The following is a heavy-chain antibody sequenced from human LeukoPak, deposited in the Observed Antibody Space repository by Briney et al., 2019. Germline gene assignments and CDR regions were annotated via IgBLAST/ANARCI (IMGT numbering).Heavy chain of an antibody. CDR3: ARVRGSYRFPIFDY. J-gene: IGHJ4*02. CDR1: GYTFTSYD. D-gene: IGHD1-26*01. CDR2: INPNSGGT. Sequence: GASVKVSCKASGYTFTSYDINWVRQATGQGLEWMGWINPNSGGTNYAQKFQGRVTMTRDTSISTAYMELSRLRSDDTAVYYCARVRGSYRFPIFDYWGQGTLVTVSS. V-gene: IGHV1-2*02.